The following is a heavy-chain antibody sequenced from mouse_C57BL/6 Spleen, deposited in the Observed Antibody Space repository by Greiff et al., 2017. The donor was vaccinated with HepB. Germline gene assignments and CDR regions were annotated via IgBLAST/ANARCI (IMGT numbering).Heavy chain of an antibody. CDR1: GYTFTDYE. CDR3: TGSFRQLRLSDY. Sequence: QVQLQQSGAELVRPGASVTLSCKASGYTFTDYEMHWVKQTPVHGLEWIGAIDPETGGTAYNQKFKGKAILTADKSSSTAYMELRSLTSEDSAVYYCTGSFRQLRLSDYWGQGATLTVSS. J-gene: IGHJ2*01. D-gene: IGHD3-2*02. V-gene: IGHV1-15*01. CDR2: IDPETGGT.